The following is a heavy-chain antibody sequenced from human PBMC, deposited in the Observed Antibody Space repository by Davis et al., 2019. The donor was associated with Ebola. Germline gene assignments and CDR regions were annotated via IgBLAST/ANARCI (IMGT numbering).Heavy chain of an antibody. D-gene: IGHD2-2*01. CDR2: ISHSGST. Sequence: GSLRLSCAVYGGSLNNYYWSWIRQPPGKGLEWIGEISHSGSTNYNLSLKSRVTISIDTSRNQFSLKMSSVTDADTAVYYCARRGYCSSSSCHSDSWGQGTLVTVSS. V-gene: IGHV4-34*01. CDR3: ARRGYCSSSSCHSDS. J-gene: IGHJ4*02. CDR1: GGSLNNYY.